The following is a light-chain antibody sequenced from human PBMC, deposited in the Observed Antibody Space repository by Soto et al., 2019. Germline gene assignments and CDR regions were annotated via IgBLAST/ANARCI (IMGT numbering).Light chain of an antibody. V-gene: IGKV2-28*01. CDR3: VQALQSPPWT. Sequence: DIVVTQSPLTLPVTPGETASISCRSSQSLLHSNGYNYLDWYLQKPGQSPQLLIYLGSNRASGVPDRFSGSGSGTDFTLKIGRVEAEDVGVYYCVQALQSPPWTFGQGTKVEIK. CDR2: LGS. J-gene: IGKJ1*01. CDR1: QSLLHSNGYNY.